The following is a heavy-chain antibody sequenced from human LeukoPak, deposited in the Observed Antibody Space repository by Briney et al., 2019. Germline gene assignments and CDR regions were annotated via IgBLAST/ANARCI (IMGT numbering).Heavy chain of an antibody. Sequence: VGCLRLACAASGFTFRSYAMCWVRPAPGKGREWVSAINGDGSSTYNADSVKGRFTVSRDNSKNTLYLQMNGLRAEDTATYYCAKARIVVVTALDYWGQGTLVIVSS. J-gene: IGHJ4*02. V-gene: IGHV3-23*01. CDR3: AKARIVVVTALDY. CDR2: INGDGSST. CDR1: GFTFRSYA. D-gene: IGHD2-21*02.